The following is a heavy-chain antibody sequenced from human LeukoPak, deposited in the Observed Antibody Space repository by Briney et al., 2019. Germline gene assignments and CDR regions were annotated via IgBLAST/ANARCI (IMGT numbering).Heavy chain of an antibody. V-gene: IGHV3-7*01. J-gene: IGHJ4*02. CDR3: VISKGPGLAAY. CDR2: IKEDGSEK. Sequence: GGSLRLSCAASGFTFSSYWMSWVRQTPGKGLEWVANIKEDGSEKNYVDSVKGRFTISRDNAKNSLFLQMNNLRVEDTAVYYCVISKGPGLAAYWGQGTLVTVSS. CDR1: GFTFSSYW. D-gene: IGHD6-13*01.